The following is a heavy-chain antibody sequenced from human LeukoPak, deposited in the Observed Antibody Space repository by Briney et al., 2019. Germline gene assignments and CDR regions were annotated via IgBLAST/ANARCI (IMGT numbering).Heavy chain of an antibody. Sequence: PSETLSLTCTVSGGSISSYYWSWIRQPPGKGLEWIGYIYYSGNTNYNPSLKSRVTISVDTSKNQFSLKLSSVTAADTAVYYCATFLSTVMTTNAFDVWGQGTMVTVSS. J-gene: IGHJ3*01. D-gene: IGHD2/OR15-2a*01. CDR3: ATFLSTVMTTNAFDV. CDR1: GGSISSYY. V-gene: IGHV4-59*01. CDR2: IYYSGNT.